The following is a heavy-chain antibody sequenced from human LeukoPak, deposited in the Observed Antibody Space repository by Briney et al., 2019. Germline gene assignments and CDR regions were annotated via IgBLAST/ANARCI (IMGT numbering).Heavy chain of an antibody. D-gene: IGHD3-22*01. Sequence: PSETLSLTCTVSGGSISSSSYYWGWIRQPPGKGLEWIGSIYYSGSTNYNPSLKSRVTMSVDTSKNQFSLKLSSVTAADTAVYYCARGDSSGYKPFDYWGQGTLVTVSS. CDR2: IYYSGST. CDR3: ARGDSSGYKPFDY. V-gene: IGHV4-39*07. CDR1: GGSISSSSYY. J-gene: IGHJ4*02.